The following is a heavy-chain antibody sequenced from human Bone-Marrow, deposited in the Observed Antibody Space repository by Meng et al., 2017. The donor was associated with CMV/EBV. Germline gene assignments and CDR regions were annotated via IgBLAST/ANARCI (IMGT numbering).Heavy chain of an antibody. V-gene: IGHV3-66*02. Sequence: GESLKISCAASGFSVSYNYMNWVRQAPGKGLEWVSVIYSGGSTYYADSVKGRFTISRDNSKNTLYLQMNSLRAEDTAVYYCASETYYDFWSGFDSWGQGTLVTVSS. D-gene: IGHD3-3*01. CDR1: GFSVSYNY. J-gene: IGHJ4*02. CDR3: ASETYYDFWSGFDS. CDR2: IYSGGST.